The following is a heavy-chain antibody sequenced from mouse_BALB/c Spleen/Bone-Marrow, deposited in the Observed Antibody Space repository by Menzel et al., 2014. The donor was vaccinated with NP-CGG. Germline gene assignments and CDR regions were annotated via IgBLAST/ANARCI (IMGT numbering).Heavy chain of an antibody. J-gene: IGHJ2*01. CDR2: INPSNDGA. Sequence: QVQLQQSGAELVKPGASVKLSCKASGYTFTSYWMHWVELRPGQGFEWIGEINPSNDGANYNEKFKRKATLTVGKSSSTAYMQLSSLTSEDSAVYYCTLSRDFDYWGQGTTLTVSS. V-gene: IGHV1S16*01. CDR3: TLSRDFDY. CDR1: GYTFTSYW.